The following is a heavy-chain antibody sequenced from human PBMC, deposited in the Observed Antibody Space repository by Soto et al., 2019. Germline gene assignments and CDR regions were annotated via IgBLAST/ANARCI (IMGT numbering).Heavy chain of an antibody. Sequence: VGSLRLSCAASGFTFSSYAMTWVRQAPGKGLDWVSVITYNGDNTYYADSVKGRFTISRDNSKDTVDLQMSSLRAEDTAIYYCARYIRGPTVFYFDFWGPGVLVTVSS. CDR3: ARYIRGPTVFYFDF. CDR2: ITYNGDNT. J-gene: IGHJ4*02. D-gene: IGHD5-18*01. V-gene: IGHV3-23*01. CDR1: GFTFSSYA.